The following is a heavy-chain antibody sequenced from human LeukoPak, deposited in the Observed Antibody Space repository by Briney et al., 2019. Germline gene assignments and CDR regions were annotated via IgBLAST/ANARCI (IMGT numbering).Heavy chain of an antibody. Sequence: GDSLRLSCAASGFIVSSYVMNWVRLTPGKGLEWVSTMNTNGATYYADSVKGRFTVSRDNSKNTLFLFMNSLRDEDTAIYYCASERYYFDHWGQGTLVSVSS. CDR2: MNTNGAT. CDR1: GFIVSSYV. D-gene: IGHD1-14*01. V-gene: IGHV3-23*01. CDR3: ASERYYFDH. J-gene: IGHJ4*02.